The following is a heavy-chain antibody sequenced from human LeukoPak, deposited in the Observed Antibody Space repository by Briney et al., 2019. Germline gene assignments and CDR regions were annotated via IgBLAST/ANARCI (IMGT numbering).Heavy chain of an antibody. CDR1: GFTVGNNY. CDR3: ARAPSEIGGYYPEYFRH. D-gene: IGHD3-22*01. Sequence: GGSLRLSCAASGFTVGNNYMNWVRQAPGKGLEWISLIYSGGRTHYADSVKGRFTISRDNSKNTLYLQMNNVRAEDTAVYYCARAPSEIGGYYPEYFRHWGQGTLVTVSS. V-gene: IGHV3-53*01. J-gene: IGHJ1*01. CDR2: IYSGGRT.